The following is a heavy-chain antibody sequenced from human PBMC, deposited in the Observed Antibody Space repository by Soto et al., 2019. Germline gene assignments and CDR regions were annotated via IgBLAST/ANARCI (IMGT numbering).Heavy chain of an antibody. D-gene: IGHD3-3*01. CDR2: IWYDGSNK. V-gene: IGHV3-33*01. CDR3: ARVGVTYYDFWSGYRYWFDP. CDR1: GFTFSSYG. Sequence: QVQLVESGGGVVQPGRSLRLSCAASGFTFSSYGMHWVRQAPGKGLEWVAVIWYDGSNKYYADSVKGRFTISRDNSKNMLYLQMNSLRAEDTAVYYCARVGVTYYDFWSGYRYWFDPWGQGTLVTVSS. J-gene: IGHJ5*02.